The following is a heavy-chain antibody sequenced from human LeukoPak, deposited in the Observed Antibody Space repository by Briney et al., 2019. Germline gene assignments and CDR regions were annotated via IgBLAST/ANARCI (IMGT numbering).Heavy chain of an antibody. D-gene: IGHD2-2*02. CDR1: GGSISSSSYY. CDR2: IYYSGST. Sequence: PSETLSLTCTVSGGSISSSSYYWGWIRQPPGKGLEWIGSIYYSGSTYYNPSLKSRVTISVDTSKNQFSLKLSSVTAAATAVYYCARDIYCSSTSCYRSWFDPWGQGTLVTVSS. V-gene: IGHV4-39*07. J-gene: IGHJ5*02. CDR3: ARDIYCSSTSCYRSWFDP.